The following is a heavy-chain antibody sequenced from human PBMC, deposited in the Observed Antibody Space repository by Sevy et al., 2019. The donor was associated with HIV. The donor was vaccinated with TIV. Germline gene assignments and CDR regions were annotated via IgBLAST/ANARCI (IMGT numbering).Heavy chain of an antibody. Sequence: GGSLRLSCAASGFSFSNYVMHWVRQAPGKGLEWVALIWYDGSSKYYADSVKGRLTISRDNSKNTLSLQMNSLRAEDTAVYYCARGADYFDSSGANFEYWGQGTLVTVSS. CDR3: ARGADYFDSSGANFEY. D-gene: IGHD3-22*01. J-gene: IGHJ4*02. CDR2: IWYDGSSK. V-gene: IGHV3-33*01. CDR1: GFSFSNYV.